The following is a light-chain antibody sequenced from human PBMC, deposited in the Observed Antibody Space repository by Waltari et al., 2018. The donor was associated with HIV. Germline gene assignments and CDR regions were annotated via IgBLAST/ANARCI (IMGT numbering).Light chain of an antibody. J-gene: IGKJ4*01. CDR3: QQYNNWLT. Sequence: IVMTQSPATLSVSPGERATLSCRASQSVSNKLAWYQQKPGQAPRFLMYDASTRVTGIPARFSGSGSGTDFTLTISSLQSGDFAIYYCQQYNNWLTFGGGTKVEIK. V-gene: IGKV3-15*01. CDR1: QSVSNK. CDR2: DAS.